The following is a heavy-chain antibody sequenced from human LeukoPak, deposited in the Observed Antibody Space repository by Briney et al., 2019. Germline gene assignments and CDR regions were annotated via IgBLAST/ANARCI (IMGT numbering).Heavy chain of an antibody. Sequence: NPSETLSLTCTVSGGSISSSSYYWGWIRQPPGKGLEWIGSIYYSGSTCYNPSLKSRVTISVDTSKNQFSLKLSSVTAADTAVYYCARGDYYYYYMDVWGKGTTVTVSS. CDR1: GGSISSSSYY. J-gene: IGHJ6*03. CDR3: ARGDYYYYYMDV. CDR2: IYYSGST. V-gene: IGHV4-39*07.